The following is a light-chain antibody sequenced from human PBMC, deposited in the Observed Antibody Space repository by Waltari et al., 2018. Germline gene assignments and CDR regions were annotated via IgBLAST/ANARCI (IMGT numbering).Light chain of an antibody. V-gene: IGKV3-15*01. J-gene: IGKJ4*01. CDR1: QSVSSK. CDR3: QQYTTRPLT. Sequence: EIVMTQSPGTLSVSPGEGATLSCRASQSVSSKVAWYQQRPGQAPRLLILGASTRATGIPARFSGSESGTEFTLTISSLQSEDSGVYFCQQYTTRPLTFGGGTKVEI. CDR2: GAS.